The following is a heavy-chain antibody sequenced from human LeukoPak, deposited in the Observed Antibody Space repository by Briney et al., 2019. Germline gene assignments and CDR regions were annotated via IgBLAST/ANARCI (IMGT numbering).Heavy chain of an antibody. Sequence: SETLSLTRTVSGGSISSGGYYWSWIRQHPGKGLEWIGYIYYSGSTYYNPSLKSRVTISVDTSKNQFSLKLSSVTAADTAVYYCAREYGSGSYGPDYWGQGTLVTVSS. D-gene: IGHD3-10*01. J-gene: IGHJ4*02. CDR1: GGSISSGGYY. CDR2: IYYSGST. CDR3: AREYGSGSYGPDY. V-gene: IGHV4-31*03.